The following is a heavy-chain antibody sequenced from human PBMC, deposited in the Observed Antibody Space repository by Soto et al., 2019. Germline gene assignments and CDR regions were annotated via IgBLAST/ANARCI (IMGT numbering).Heavy chain of an antibody. CDR3: ARVGGMRNGTRWYGFDS. V-gene: IGHV1-2*07. D-gene: IGHD6-13*01. Sequence: QVQLVVSGAEVKKPGASVKVSCKTSGYSFTDYYMHWVRQVPGQWLELVGWINTYSGTTRSAHKFQVRFAMTRDTSTSTASLELTSLRSDYAAVYYCARVGGMRNGTRWYGFDSWGRGHLVTVSS. J-gene: IGHJ4*02. CDR1: GYSFTDYY. CDR2: INTYSGTT.